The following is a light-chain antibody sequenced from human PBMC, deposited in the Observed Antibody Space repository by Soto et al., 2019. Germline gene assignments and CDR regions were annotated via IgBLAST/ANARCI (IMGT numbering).Light chain of an antibody. CDR1: SSDVGGYNL. V-gene: IGLV2-14*02. CDR3: SSYTSSSSVV. CDR2: EDI. Sequence: QSVLTQPASVSGSPGQSITISCTGSSSDVGGYNLVSWYQQHPGKAPTLIISEDIKRPSGVSDRFSASKSGNTASLTIAGLQPEDEGSYYCSSYTSSSSVVFGGGTKVTVL. J-gene: IGLJ2*01.